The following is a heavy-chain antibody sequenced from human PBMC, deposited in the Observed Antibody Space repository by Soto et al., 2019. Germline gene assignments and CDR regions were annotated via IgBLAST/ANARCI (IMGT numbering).Heavy chain of an antibody. D-gene: IGHD6-19*01. CDR1: GFIFSTYT. Sequence: VGSLRLSCSASGFIFSTYTMLWVRQAPGKGLEYVSAINTGAATSYVDSVRGRFTIPRDNSKNTLYLQMSSLRPEDTAVYYCVTGYSSGWYEIYWGQGTLVTVSS. CDR3: VTGYSSGWYEIY. CDR2: INTGAAT. V-gene: IGHV3-64D*06. J-gene: IGHJ4*02.